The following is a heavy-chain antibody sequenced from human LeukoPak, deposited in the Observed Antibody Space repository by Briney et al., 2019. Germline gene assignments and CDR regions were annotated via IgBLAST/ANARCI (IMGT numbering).Heavy chain of an antibody. CDR2: IYSDGST. CDR1: GFSVISNY. V-gene: IGHV3-53*01. CDR3: ARATLDN. Sequence: GRSLRLSCAASGFSVISNYISWVRQAPGKGLEWVSVIYSDGSTKYADSVKARFTISRDNSKNTVYLQMNSLRVEDTAVYYCARATLDNWGQGTLVTVSS. J-gene: IGHJ4*02.